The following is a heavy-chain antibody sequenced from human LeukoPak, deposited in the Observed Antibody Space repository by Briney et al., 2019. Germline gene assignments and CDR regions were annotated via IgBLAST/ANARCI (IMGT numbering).Heavy chain of an antibody. Sequence: GGSLSLSCAASGFTFSSYDMHWVRQATGKGLEWVSAIGTAGDTYYPGSVKGRFTISRENAKNSLYLQMNSLRAGDTAVYYCARAGAAAAGTGGRYYYYYMDVWGKGTTVTVSS. CDR1: GFTFSSYD. D-gene: IGHD6-13*01. CDR3: ARAGAAAAGTGGRYYYYYMDV. CDR2: IGTAGDT. J-gene: IGHJ6*03. V-gene: IGHV3-13*01.